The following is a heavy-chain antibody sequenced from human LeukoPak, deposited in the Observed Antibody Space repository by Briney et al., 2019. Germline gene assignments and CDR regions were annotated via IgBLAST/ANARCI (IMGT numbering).Heavy chain of an antibody. CDR2: ISGSGGST. CDR1: GFTFNNYA. Sequence: GGSLRLSCAASGFTFNNYAMSWVRQAPGKGLEWVSAISGSGGSTYYADSVKGRFTISRDISKNTLYLQMNSLRAEDTAVYYCASATLDYSGGYYFDYWGQGTLVTVSS. CDR3: ASATLDYSGGYYFDY. D-gene: IGHD2-15*01. J-gene: IGHJ4*02. V-gene: IGHV3-23*01.